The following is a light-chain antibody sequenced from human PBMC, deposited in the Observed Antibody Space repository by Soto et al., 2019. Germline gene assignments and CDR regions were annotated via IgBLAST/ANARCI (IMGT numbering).Light chain of an antibody. CDR2: AAS. J-gene: IGKJ2*01. CDR1: QNIRNY. V-gene: IGKV1-39*01. Sequence: DIQMTQSPSSLSASVGDRVTITCRASQNIRNYLNWYQQKPGDAPKLLIYAASTLQGAVPSRFSGSGSGTDFTLTISSLQPEDFATYHCQQGHSTPYTFVQGTRLEI. CDR3: QQGHSTPYT.